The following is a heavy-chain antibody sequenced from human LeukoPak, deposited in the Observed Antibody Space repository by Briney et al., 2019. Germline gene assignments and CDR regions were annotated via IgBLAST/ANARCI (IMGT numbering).Heavy chain of an antibody. V-gene: IGHV1-2*02. J-gene: IGHJ4*02. Sequence: ASVKVSCKGSGYTFTDYYMHWVRQAPGQGLEWMAWINPNSGATHYAQRFQGRVTVTRDTSISTAYMELSSLESDDTAVYYCVRDLMTTQTWDFDYWGQGTLVSVSS. CDR1: GYTFTDYY. CDR3: VRDLMTTQTWDFDY. CDR2: INPNSGAT. D-gene: IGHD3-16*01.